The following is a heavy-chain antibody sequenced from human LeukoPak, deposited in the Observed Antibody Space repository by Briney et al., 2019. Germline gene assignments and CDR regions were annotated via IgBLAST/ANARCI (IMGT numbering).Heavy chain of an antibody. CDR3: ANLGDANDY. D-gene: IGHD3-16*01. CDR1: GFTFSNYG. V-gene: IGHV3-23*01. CDR2: ISGSGGST. J-gene: IGHJ4*02. Sequence: GGSLRLSCAASGFTFSNYGMNWVRQAPGKGLEWVSAISGSGGSTYYADSVKGRFTISRDNSKNTLYLQMNSLRAEDTAVYYCANLGDANDYWGQGTLVTVSS.